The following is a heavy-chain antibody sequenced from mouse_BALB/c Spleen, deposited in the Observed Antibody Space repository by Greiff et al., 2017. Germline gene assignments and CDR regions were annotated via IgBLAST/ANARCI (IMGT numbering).Heavy chain of an antibody. CDR3: ANYDYDEGYYAMDY. Sequence: DVQLVESGGGLVQPGGSLRLSCATSGFTFTDYYMSWVRQPPGKALEWLGFIRNKANGYTTEYSASVKGRFTISRDNSQSILYLQMNTLRAEDSATYYCANYDYDEGYYAMDYWGQGTSVTVSS. V-gene: IGHV7-3*02. CDR2: IRNKANGYTT. D-gene: IGHD2-4*01. J-gene: IGHJ4*01. CDR1: GFTFTDYY.